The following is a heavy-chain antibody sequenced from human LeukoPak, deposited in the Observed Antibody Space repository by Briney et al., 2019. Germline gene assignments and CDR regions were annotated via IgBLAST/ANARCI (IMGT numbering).Heavy chain of an antibody. D-gene: IGHD5-18*01. V-gene: IGHV1-2*02. Sequence: GASVKVSCKASGYTFTGYYMHWVRQAPGQGLEWMGWINPNSGGTNYAQKFQGRVTMTRDTSISTAYMELSRLRSDDTAVYYCARDRNTAMEESDFDYWGQGTLVTVSS. CDR2: INPNSGGT. CDR1: GYTFTGYY. J-gene: IGHJ4*02. CDR3: ARDRNTAMEESDFDY.